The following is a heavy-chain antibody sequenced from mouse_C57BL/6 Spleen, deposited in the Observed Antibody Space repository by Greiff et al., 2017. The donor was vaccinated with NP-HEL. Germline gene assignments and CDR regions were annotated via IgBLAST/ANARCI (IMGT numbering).Heavy chain of an antibody. CDR1: GYTFTNYW. D-gene: IGHD1-1*01. J-gene: IGHJ2*01. CDR2: IYPGGGYT. CDR3: ARKVVAEDYFDY. Sequence: VQRVESGAELVRPGTSVKMSCKASGYTFTNYWIGWAKQRPGHGLEWIGDIYPGGGYTNYNEKFKGKATLTADKSSSTAYMQFSSLTSEDSAIYYCARKVVAEDYFDYWGQGTTLTVSS. V-gene: IGHV1-63*01.